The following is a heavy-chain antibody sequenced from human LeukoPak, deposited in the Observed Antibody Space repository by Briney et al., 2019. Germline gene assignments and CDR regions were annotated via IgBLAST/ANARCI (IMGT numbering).Heavy chain of an antibody. CDR1: EFTFSSYK. CDR2: ISSSGSTI. J-gene: IGHJ4*02. V-gene: IGHV3-48*03. D-gene: IGHD4-17*01. Sequence: GGSLRLSCAASEFTFSSYKMNWVRQAPGKGLEWVSYISSSGSTIYYADSLKGRFTISRDNAKNSLYLQMSSLRAEDTAVYYCAREGDGDNFDYWGQGTLVTVSS. CDR3: AREGDGDNFDY.